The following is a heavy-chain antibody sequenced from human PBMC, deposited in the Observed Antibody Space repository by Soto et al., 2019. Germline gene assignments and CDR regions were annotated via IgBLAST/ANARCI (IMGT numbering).Heavy chain of an antibody. CDR1: GFTFSSYA. CDR3: AKIGSYSSSWPLDY. CDR2: ISGSGGST. Sequence: PGGSLRLSCAASGFTFSSYAMSWVRQAPGKGLEWVSAISGSGGSTYYADSVKGRFTISRDNSKNTLYLQMNSLRAEDTAVYYCAKIGSYSSSWPLDYWGQGTLVTVSS. V-gene: IGHV3-23*01. J-gene: IGHJ4*02. D-gene: IGHD6-13*01.